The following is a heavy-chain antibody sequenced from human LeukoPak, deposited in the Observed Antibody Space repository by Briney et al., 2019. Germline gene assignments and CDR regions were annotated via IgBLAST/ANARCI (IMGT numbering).Heavy chain of an antibody. CDR2: IYYSGST. V-gene: IGHV4-34*01. CDR3: ASAYCTXXXXXTXXYXXGMDV. Sequence: SETLSLTCAVYGGSFSGYYWSWIRQPPGRGLEWIGSIYYSGSTYYNPSLKSRVTISVDRSKNQFSLKLSSVTAADTAVYYCASAYCTXXXXXTXXYXXGMDVWGXGTTVTVS. J-gene: IGHJ6*02. CDR1: GGSFSGYY. D-gene: IGHD2-8*01.